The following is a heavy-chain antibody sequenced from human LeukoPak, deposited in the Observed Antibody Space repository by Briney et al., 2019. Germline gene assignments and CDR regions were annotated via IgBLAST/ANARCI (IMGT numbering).Heavy chain of an antibody. CDR3: ARDDRGYSGYDGAFDI. CDR1: GGSISSYY. D-gene: IGHD5-12*01. Sequence: SETLSLTCTVSGGSISSYYWSWIRQPPGKGLEWIGYIDYSGSTNYNPSLKSRVTISVDTSKNQFSLKLSSVTAADTAVYYCARDDRGYSGYDGAFDIWGQGTMVTVSS. CDR2: IDYSGST. V-gene: IGHV4-59*12. J-gene: IGHJ3*02.